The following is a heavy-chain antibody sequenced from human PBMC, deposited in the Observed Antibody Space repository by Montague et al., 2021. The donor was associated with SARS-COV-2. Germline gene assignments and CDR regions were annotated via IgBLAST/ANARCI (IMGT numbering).Heavy chain of an antibody. D-gene: IGHD3-10*01. CDR3: ARSSVVRGVSLDY. V-gene: IGHV2-70*11. CDR1: GFSLSTSGVG. J-gene: IGHJ4*02. Sequence: VKPTQTLTLTCTFSGFSLSTSGVGVGWIRQPPGKALEWLARIXXXYYKHYSTSLKTRLTISKDTSNNQVVLTMPNMDPVDTATYYCARSSVVRGVSLDYWGQGTLVTVSS. CDR2: IXXXYYK.